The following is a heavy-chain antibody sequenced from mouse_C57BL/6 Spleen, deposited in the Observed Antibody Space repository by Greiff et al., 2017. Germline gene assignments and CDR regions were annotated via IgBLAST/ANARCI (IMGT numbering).Heavy chain of an antibody. CDR2: INPSSGYT. CDR3: ARSNYGSSYEAMDY. D-gene: IGHD1-1*01. CDR1: GYTFTSYT. J-gene: IGHJ4*01. V-gene: IGHV1-4*01. Sequence: VQLQQSGAELARPGASVKMSCKASGYTFTSYTMHWVKQRPGQGLEWIGYINPSSGYTKYNQKFKDKATLTADKSSSTAYMQLSSLTSEDSAVYYCARSNYGSSYEAMDYWGQGTSVTVSS.